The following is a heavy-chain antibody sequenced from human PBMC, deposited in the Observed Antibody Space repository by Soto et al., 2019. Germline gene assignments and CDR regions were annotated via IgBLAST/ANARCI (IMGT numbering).Heavy chain of an antibody. CDR1: GYTFTSYD. D-gene: IGHD4-17*01. CDR3: ARGIKYGAYSRWFDP. Sequence: QVQLVQSGAEVKKPGASVKVSCKASGYTFTSYDINWVRQATGQGLEYLGWMNPNSGNTAYVQKFQGRVTMTWDTSITTAYMELSSLRSEDTAVYFCARGIKYGAYSRWFDPWGQGTLVTV. J-gene: IGHJ5*02. V-gene: IGHV1-8*01. CDR2: MNPNSGNT.